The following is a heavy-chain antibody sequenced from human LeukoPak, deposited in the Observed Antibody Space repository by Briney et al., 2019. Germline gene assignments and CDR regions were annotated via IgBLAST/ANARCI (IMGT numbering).Heavy chain of an antibody. J-gene: IGHJ4*02. CDR2: IYPGDSDT. D-gene: IGHD3-22*01. V-gene: IGHV5-51*01. Sequence: GESLKISCKGSGYSFTSYWIGWVRQMPGKGLEWMGIIYPGDSDTRYSPSFQGQVTISADKSISTAYLQWSSLKASDTAMYYCARQAASGYYDSSGYVINWGQGTLVTVSS. CDR1: GYSFTSYW. CDR3: ARQAASGYYDSSGYVIN.